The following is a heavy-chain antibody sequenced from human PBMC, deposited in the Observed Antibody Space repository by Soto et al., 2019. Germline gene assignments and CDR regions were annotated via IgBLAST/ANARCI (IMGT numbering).Heavy chain of an antibody. Sequence: EVQLVESGGGLVQPGGSLKLSCAVSGFTFSGSAIHWVRQASGKGLEWVGRIRSKANSYATAYAASVKGRFTISRDDSKNTAYLQMNSLKTEDTAIYYCTRVNSDIEHTFVWFDPWGQGTLVTVSS. D-gene: IGHD5-12*01. CDR1: GFTFSGSA. CDR3: TRVNSDIEHTFVWFDP. J-gene: IGHJ5*02. V-gene: IGHV3-73*02. CDR2: IRSKANSYAT.